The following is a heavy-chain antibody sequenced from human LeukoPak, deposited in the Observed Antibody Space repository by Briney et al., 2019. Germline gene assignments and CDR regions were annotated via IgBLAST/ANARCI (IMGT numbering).Heavy chain of an antibody. Sequence: PSETLSLTCTVSGGSISSSSYYWGWIRQPPGKGLEGVGSIYYSGSTYYNPSLKSRVTISGDTSKNQFSLKLSSVTAADTAVYYCASIWQQLEGGQPYNWFDPWGQGTLVTVSS. J-gene: IGHJ5*02. V-gene: IGHV4-39*07. CDR1: GGSISSSSYY. CDR3: ASIWQQLEGGQPYNWFDP. CDR2: IYYSGST. D-gene: IGHD6-13*01.